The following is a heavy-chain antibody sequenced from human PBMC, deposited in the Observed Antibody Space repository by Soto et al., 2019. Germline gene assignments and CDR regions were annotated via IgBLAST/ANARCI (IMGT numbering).Heavy chain of an antibody. J-gene: IGHJ6*02. CDR2: IIPIFNTA. CDR3: ARGLVVPAGIRYYYYGMDV. CDR1: GRTFSNYA. V-gene: IGHV1-69*06. D-gene: IGHD2-2*01. Sequence: PERVSRQASGRTFSNYAISRVRQAHEQGLQEMGGIIPIFNTANYAQKIQGRVTITADKTTSTAYMELSSLRSEDTAVYYCARGLVVPAGIRYYYYGMDVWGQGTTVTVSS.